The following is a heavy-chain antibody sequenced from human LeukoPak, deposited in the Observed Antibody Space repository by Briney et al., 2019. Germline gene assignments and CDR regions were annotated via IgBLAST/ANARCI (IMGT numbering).Heavy chain of an antibody. CDR3: ATRPSHYDNNEGRFHY. Sequence: ASVKVSCKASGYSLNELSMHWVRQAPGKGLEWMGSFDPEDNETIYAQKLQGRVTMTEDTSTDTAYMELRSLRSDDTAVYYCATRPSHYDNNEGRFHYWGQGTLVIVSS. CDR1: GYSLNELS. V-gene: IGHV1-24*01. CDR2: FDPEDNET. J-gene: IGHJ1*01. D-gene: IGHD3-22*01.